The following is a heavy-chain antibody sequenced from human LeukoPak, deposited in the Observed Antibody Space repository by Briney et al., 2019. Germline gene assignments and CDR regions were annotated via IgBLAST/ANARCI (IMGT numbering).Heavy chain of an antibody. D-gene: IGHD3-10*01. V-gene: IGHV1-18*01. J-gene: IGHJ4*02. CDR2: ISAYNGNT. Sequence: HRASVTVSCKASGYTFTSYGISWVRQAPGQGLEWMGWISAYNGNTNYAQKLQGRVTMTTDTSTSTAYMELRSLRSDDTAVYYCARDPPTLLWFGELLSDYWGQGTLVTVSS. CDR3: ARDPPTLLWFGELLSDY. CDR1: GYTFTSYG.